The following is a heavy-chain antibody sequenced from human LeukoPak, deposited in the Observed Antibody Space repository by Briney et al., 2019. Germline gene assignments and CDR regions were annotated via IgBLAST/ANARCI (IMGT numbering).Heavy chain of an antibody. Sequence: SETLSLTCAIYGGSFTGYYWRWIRQPPGQGLEWIGEINHSGSTKYNPSLKSRVTISVDKSKNQFSLKLSSVTAADTAVYYCARAYGPRRYYFDYWGQGTLVTVSS. D-gene: IGHD4-17*01. CDR1: GGSFTGYY. CDR2: INHSGST. V-gene: IGHV4-34*01. CDR3: ARAYGPRRYYFDY. J-gene: IGHJ4*02.